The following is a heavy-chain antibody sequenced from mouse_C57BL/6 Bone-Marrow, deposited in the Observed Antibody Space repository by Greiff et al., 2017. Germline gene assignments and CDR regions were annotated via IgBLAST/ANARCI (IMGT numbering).Heavy chain of an antibody. V-gene: IGHV1-4*01. CDR3: ARLGRFAY. CDR1: GYTFTSYT. J-gene: IGHJ3*01. CDR2: INPSSGYT. Sequence: VQLQQSGAELARPGASVKMSCKASGYTFTSYTMHWVKQRPGQGLEWIGYINPSSGYTKYNQKFKDKATLTADKSSSTAYMQLSSLTSEDSSFYYCARLGRFAYWGQGTLVTVSA.